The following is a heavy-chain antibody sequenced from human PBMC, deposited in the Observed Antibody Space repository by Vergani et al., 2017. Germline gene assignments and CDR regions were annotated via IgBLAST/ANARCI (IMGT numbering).Heavy chain of an antibody. CDR3: ARPASYYYVSSGYYYPY. J-gene: IGHJ4*02. D-gene: IGHD3-22*01. V-gene: IGHV1-46*03. Sequence: QVQLVQSGAEVKKPGASVKVSCKASGYTFTSYYMHWVRQAPGQGLEWMGIINPSGGSTSYAQKFQGRVTMTRDTSTSTVYMELSSLRSEDTAVYYCARPASYYYVSSGYYYPYWGQGTLVTVSS. CDR1: GYTFTSYY. CDR2: INPSGGST.